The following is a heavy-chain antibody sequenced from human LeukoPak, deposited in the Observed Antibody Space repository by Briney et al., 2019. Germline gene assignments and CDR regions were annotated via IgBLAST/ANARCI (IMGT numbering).Heavy chain of an antibody. CDR1: GFSFSSYW. Sequence: GGSLRLSCAASGFSFSSYWMHWVRQAPGKGLVWVSRVYSDVSSTDYADSVKGRFTISRDNAKNTLYLQMNSLRAEDTAVYYCARVPLGGFKGFDPWGQGTLVTVSS. D-gene: IGHD3-10*01. CDR2: VYSDVSST. J-gene: IGHJ5*02. V-gene: IGHV3-74*01. CDR3: ARVPLGGFKGFDP.